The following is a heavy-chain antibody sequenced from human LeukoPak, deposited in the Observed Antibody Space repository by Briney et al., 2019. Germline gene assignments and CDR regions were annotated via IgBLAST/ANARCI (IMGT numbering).Heavy chain of an antibody. CDR3: AREKTIAVAAYDY. V-gene: IGHV3-74*01. Sequence: PGGSLRLSCAASGFTFSSYWMHWVRQAPGKGLVWVSRINSDGSSTSYADSVKGRFTISRDNAKNTLYLQMNSLRAEGTAVYYCAREKTIAVAAYDYWGQGTLVTVSS. D-gene: IGHD6-19*01. CDR1: GFTFSSYW. J-gene: IGHJ4*02. CDR2: INSDGSST.